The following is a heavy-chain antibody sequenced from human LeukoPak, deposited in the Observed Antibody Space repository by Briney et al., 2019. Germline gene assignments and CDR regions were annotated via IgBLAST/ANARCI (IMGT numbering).Heavy chain of an antibody. CDR1: GGSISDSY. CDR2: IHDSGIT. D-gene: IGHD5-12*01. J-gene: IGHJ5*02. V-gene: IGHV4-59*01. Sequence: SETLSLTCSVSGGSISDSYWSWIRQPPGKGLEWIGKIHDSGITNYNPSLKSRVTFSVDTSKKQFSLNLNSVTAADTAVYYCARGGYMSNWFEHWGQGTPVTVSS. CDR3: ARGGYMSNWFEH.